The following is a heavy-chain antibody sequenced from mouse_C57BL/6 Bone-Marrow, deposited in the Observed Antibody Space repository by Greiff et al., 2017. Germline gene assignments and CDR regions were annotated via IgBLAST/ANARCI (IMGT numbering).Heavy chain of an antibody. J-gene: IGHJ2*01. CDR2: INPNNGGT. CDR1: GYTFTDYY. D-gene: IGHD2-5*01. CDR3: ARGGPYSNYFDF. Sequence: EVQLQQSGPELVKPGASVKISCKASGYTFTDYYMNWVKQSHGKSLEWIGDINPNNGGTSYNQKFKGKATLTVDKSSSTAYMELRSLTSEDSAVYYCARGGPYSNYFDFWDQGTTLTVSS. V-gene: IGHV1-26*01.